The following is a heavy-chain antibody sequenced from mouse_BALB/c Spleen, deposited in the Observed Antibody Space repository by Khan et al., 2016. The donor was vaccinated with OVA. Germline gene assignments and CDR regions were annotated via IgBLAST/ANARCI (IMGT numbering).Heavy chain of an antibody. CDR1: GYTFTSYS. CDR2: INPSNGYT. Sequence: QVQLQQSGAELARPGASVKMSCKASGYTFTSYSMHWIKQRPGQGLEWIGNINPSNGYTNHNQKFRDKATLTADKSASTAYMQLSSLTPEDSAAYDCASAFHYHGASGALDYWGQGTSATVSS. J-gene: IGHJ4*01. CDR3: ASAFHYHGASGALDY. D-gene: IGHD1-1*02. V-gene: IGHV1-4*01.